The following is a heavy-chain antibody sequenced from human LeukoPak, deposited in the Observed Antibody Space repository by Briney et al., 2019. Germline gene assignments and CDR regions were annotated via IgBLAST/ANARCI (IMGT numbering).Heavy chain of an antibody. V-gene: IGHV3-74*01. CDR2: IKSDGSTT. CDR3: AYLGSYYGSSDY. J-gene: IGHJ4*02. CDR1: GFTFSSYW. Sequence: GGSLRLSCAASGFTFSSYWMHWVRQAPGKGLVWVSRIKSDGSTTNYADSVKGRFTISRDNAKNMLYLQMNSLRAEDTAVYYCAYLGSYYGSSDYWGQGTLVTVSS. D-gene: IGHD1-26*01.